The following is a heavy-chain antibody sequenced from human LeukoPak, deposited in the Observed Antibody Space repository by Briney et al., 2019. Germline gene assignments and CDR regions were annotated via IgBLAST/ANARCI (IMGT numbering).Heavy chain of an antibody. Sequence: GGSLRLSCAASGFTFSSYWMSWVRQAPGKGLEWVANIKEDGSKKYYVDSVKGRFTISRDNAKNSLYLQMSSLRVEDTAVYYGARDPSAGGTSAAGREGIYFDYWGQGTLVTVSS. CDR3: ARDPSAGGTSAAGREGIYFDY. CDR1: GFTFSSYW. J-gene: IGHJ4*02. D-gene: IGHD6-13*01. V-gene: IGHV3-7*01. CDR2: IKEDGSKK.